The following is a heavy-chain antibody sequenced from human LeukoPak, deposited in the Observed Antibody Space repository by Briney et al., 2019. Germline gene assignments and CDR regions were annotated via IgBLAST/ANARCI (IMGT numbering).Heavy chain of an antibody. CDR3: ARGGLGDPLHRFNWFDP. Sequence: GGSLRLSCAASRFTFSSYDMHWVRQATGKGLEWVSAIGTAGDTYYPGSVKGRFTISRENAKNSLYLQMNSLRAGDTAVYYCARGGLGDPLHRFNWFDPWGQGTLVTVSS. J-gene: IGHJ5*02. CDR1: RFTFSSYD. V-gene: IGHV3-13*04. D-gene: IGHD2-21*02. CDR2: IGTAGDT.